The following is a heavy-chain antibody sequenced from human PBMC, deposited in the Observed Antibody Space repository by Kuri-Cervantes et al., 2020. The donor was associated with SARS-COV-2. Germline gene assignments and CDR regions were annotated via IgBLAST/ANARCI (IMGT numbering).Heavy chain of an antibody. D-gene: IGHD2-2*01. CDR1: GDSVSSNSAA. V-gene: IGHV6-1*01. CDR3: ARGYQLPAMFYYGMDV. Sequence: SETLSLTCAISGDSVSSNSAAWNWIRQSPSRGLEWLGRTYYRSKWYNDYAVSVKSRITINPDTSKNQFSLQLNSVTPEDTAVYYCARGYQLPAMFYYGMDVWGQGTTVTVSS. CDR2: TYYRSKWYN. J-gene: IGHJ6*02.